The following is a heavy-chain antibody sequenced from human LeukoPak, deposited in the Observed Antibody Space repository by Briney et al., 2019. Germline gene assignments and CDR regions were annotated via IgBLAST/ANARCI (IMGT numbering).Heavy chain of an antibody. Sequence: PGGSLRLSCAASGFTFSSYSVNWVRQAPGRGLEWISYINSDSSAIYYADSVKGRFTVSRDNARNSLYLQMNSLRAEDTAVYYCARDPQDYWGQGTLVTVSS. CDR2: INSDSSAI. CDR1: GFTFSSYS. V-gene: IGHV3-48*01. J-gene: IGHJ4*02. CDR3: ARDPQDY.